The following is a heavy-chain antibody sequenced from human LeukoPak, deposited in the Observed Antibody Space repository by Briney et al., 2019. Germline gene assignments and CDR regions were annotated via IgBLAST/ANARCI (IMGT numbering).Heavy chain of an antibody. Sequence: PGRSLRLSCAASGFTFSSYGMHWVRRAPGKGLEWVAVIWYDGSNKYYADSVKGRFTISRDNSKNTLYLQMNSLRAEDTAVYYCARDPAIFGRIAVAGTDYWGQGTLVTVSS. CDR1: GFTFSSYG. CDR3: ARDPAIFGRIAVAGTDY. D-gene: IGHD6-19*01. V-gene: IGHV3-33*01. J-gene: IGHJ4*02. CDR2: IWYDGSNK.